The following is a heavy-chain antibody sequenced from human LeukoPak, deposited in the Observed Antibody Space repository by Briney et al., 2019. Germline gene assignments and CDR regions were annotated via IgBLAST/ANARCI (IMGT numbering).Heavy chain of an antibody. CDR1: GYTFTSYG. CDR2: ISAYNGNT. V-gene: IGHV1-18*01. D-gene: IGHD4-17*01. J-gene: IGHJ4*02. Sequence: GASVTVSCKASGYTFTSYGISWVRQAPGQGLEWMGWISAYNGNTNCAQKFQGRVTITADKSTSTAYMELSSLRSEDTAVYYCARGDYGSSDYWGQGTLVTVSS. CDR3: ARGDYGSSDY.